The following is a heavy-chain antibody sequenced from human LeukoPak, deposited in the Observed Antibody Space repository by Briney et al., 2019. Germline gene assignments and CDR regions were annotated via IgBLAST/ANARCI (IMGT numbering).Heavy chain of an antibody. CDR2: FYYSGST. CDR3: ARGPVMGAFDI. Sequence: SETLSLTCAVSGGSISRGGYSWSWIRQPPGKGLEWIGYFYYSGSTYYNPSLKSRVTISVDTSKNQFSLKLTSVTAADTAVYYCARGPVMGAFDIWGQGTMVTVSS. CDR1: GGSISRGGYS. J-gene: IGHJ3*02. V-gene: IGHV4-30-4*07. D-gene: IGHD3-16*01.